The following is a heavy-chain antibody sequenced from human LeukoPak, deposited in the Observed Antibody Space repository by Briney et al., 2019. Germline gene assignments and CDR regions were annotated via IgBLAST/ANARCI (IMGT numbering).Heavy chain of an antibody. CDR3: ARISGSGSIYSYFDY. D-gene: IGHD3-10*01. V-gene: IGHV3-7*01. CDR1: GFTFSSYW. CDR2: IKQDGSEE. J-gene: IGHJ4*02. Sequence: PGGSLRLSCAASGFTFSSYWMSWVRQAPGKGLEWVANIKQDGSEEYYVDSVKGRFTISRDNAKNSLYLQMNSLRAEDTAVYYCARISGSGSIYSYFDYWGQGTLVTVSS.